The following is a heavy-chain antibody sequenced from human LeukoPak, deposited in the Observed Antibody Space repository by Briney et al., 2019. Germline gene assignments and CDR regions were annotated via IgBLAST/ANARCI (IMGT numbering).Heavy chain of an antibody. V-gene: IGHV5-51*01. CDR3: ARRKEVEMATYYFDY. CDR1: GYSFTSYW. J-gene: IGHJ4*02. Sequence: GESLKISCKGSGYSFTSYWIGWVRQMPGKGLEWMGIIYPGDSDTRYSPSFQGQVTISADKSISTAYLQWSSLKASDTAMYYCARRKEVEMATYYFDYWGQGTPVTVSS. D-gene: IGHD5-24*01. CDR2: IYPGDSDT.